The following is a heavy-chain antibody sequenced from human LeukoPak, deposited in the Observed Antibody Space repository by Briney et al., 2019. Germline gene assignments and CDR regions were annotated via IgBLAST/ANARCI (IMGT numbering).Heavy chain of an antibody. CDR2: MYSDGTT. J-gene: IGHJ4*02. D-gene: IGHD3-9*01. V-gene: IGHV3-66*01. CDR3: ARDKRRYFDW. Sequence: GGSLRLSCAVSGISVRNNFMNWVRQPPGKGLEWVSAMYSDGTTDYADSARDRFTISRDNSKNIVFLHMKTLRVDDTAIYYCARDKRRYFDWWGQGTLVTVSS. CDR1: GISVRNNF.